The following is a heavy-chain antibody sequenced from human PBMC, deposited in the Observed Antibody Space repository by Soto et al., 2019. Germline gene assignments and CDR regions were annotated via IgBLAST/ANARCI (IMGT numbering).Heavy chain of an antibody. Sequence: GGSLRLSCVASGFSFSDYYMSWVRQAPGKGLEWISYISGSSSNIYYADSVKGRFTISRDNAENSVFLQMNNLRAEDTARYYCAKMTSSGWYDPVLHWGQGTLVTVSS. CDR3: AKMTSSGWYDPVLH. CDR2: ISGSSSNI. J-gene: IGHJ4*02. CDR1: GFSFSDYY. D-gene: IGHD6-19*01. V-gene: IGHV3-11*01.